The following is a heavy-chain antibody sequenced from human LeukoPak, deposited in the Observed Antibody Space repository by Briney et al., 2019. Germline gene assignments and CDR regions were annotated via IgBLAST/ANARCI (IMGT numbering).Heavy chain of an antibody. CDR2: IYHSGST. Sequence: SETLSLTCTVSGYSISTGYYWGWLRQPPGKGLEWIGSIYHSGSTYYNPSLKSRVTISVDTSKNQFSLKLSSVTAADTAVYYCARSAYCGGDCSPTFDYWGQGTLVTVSS. J-gene: IGHJ4*02. CDR3: ARSAYCGGDCSPTFDY. D-gene: IGHD2-21*01. CDR1: GYSISTGYY. V-gene: IGHV4-38-2*02.